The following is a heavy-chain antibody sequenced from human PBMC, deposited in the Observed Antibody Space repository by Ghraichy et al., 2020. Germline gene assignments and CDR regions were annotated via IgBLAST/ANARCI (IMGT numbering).Heavy chain of an antibody. CDR2: IRYDGSLQ. J-gene: IGHJ4*02. CDR1: GFTFRTYG. Sequence: GESLNISCAASGFTFRTYGMVWVRQAPGKGLEWVAFIRYDGSLQYYSDSVKGRFNISRDNSKNTLYLQMNSLRAEDTAHYYCAKDKYSNYDYFDYWGQGTLVILSS. D-gene: IGHD4-11*01. V-gene: IGHV3-30*02. CDR3: AKDKYSNYDYFDY.